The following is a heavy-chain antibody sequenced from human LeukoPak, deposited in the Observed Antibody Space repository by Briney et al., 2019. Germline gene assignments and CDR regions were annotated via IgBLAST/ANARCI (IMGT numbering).Heavy chain of an antibody. CDR2: INHSGST. D-gene: IGHD3-22*01. CDR3: ARVPDYYDSSGSLGWFDP. V-gene: IGHV4-34*01. CDR1: GGSFSGYY. Sequence: PSETLSLTCAVYGGSFSGYYWSWIRQPPGKGLEWIGEINHSGSTNYNPSLKSRVTISVDTSKNQFSLKLSSVTAADTAVYYCARVPDYYDSSGSLGWFDPWGQGTLVTVSS. J-gene: IGHJ5*02.